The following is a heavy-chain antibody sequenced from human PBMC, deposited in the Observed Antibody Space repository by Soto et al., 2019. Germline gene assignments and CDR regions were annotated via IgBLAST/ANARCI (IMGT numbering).Heavy chain of an antibody. CDR2: IYYSGST. V-gene: IGHV4-59*01. CDR3: ARGRQLVSVFSHAWGMDV. J-gene: IGHJ6*02. CDR1: GGSISSYY. D-gene: IGHD6-6*01. Sequence: QVQLQESGPGLVKPSETLSLTCTVSGGSISSYYWSWIRQPPGKGLEWIGYIYYSGSTNYNPSLKSRVTVSVDTAKHQFSLKLSSVTAADTAVYYCARGRQLVSVFSHAWGMDVWGQGTTVTVSS.